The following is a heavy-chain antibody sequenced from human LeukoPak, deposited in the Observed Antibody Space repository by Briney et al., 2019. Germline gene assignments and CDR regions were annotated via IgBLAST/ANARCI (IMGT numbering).Heavy chain of an antibody. CDR3: AAGTSIAAPTKYYYYYYGMDV. Sequence: SETLSLTCTVSGGSISSYYYSWIRHPPGTGLEWIGYIYYSWSTNYNPSLKSRVTISVDTSKNQFSLKLSSVTAADTAVYYCAAGTSIAAPTKYYYYYYGMDVWGQGTTVTVSS. CDR1: GGSISSYY. CDR2: IYYSWST. V-gene: IGHV4-59*08. J-gene: IGHJ6*02. D-gene: IGHD6-6*01.